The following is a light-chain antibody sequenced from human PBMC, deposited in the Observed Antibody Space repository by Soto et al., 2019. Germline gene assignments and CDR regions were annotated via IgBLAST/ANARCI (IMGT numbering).Light chain of an antibody. J-gene: IGKJ1*01. CDR1: QSVSSSY. CDR2: DAS. V-gene: IGKV3-15*01. Sequence: EIVLTQSPGTLSLSPGERATLSCRASQSVSSSYLAWYQQKPGQAPRLLIYDASNRPTDIPVRFSGSGSGAEFTLTISSLQSEDFAIYYCQQYNNLPPTFGQGTKVDIK. CDR3: QQYNNLPPT.